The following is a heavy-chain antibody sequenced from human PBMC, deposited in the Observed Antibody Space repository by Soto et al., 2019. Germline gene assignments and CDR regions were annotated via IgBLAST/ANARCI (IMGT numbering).Heavy chain of an antibody. Sequence: KESGRVLVKPTETLTLTCTVSGFSLSNARMGVSWIRQPPGKALEWLAHIFSNDEKSYSTSLKSRLTISKDTSKSQVVLTMTNMDPVDTATYYCARIASPTYYDFCSGYFLFDYWGQGTLVTVSS. CDR1: GFSLSNARMG. CDR2: IFSNDEK. CDR3: ARIASPTYYDFCSGYFLFDY. V-gene: IGHV2-26*01. D-gene: IGHD3-3*01. J-gene: IGHJ4*02.